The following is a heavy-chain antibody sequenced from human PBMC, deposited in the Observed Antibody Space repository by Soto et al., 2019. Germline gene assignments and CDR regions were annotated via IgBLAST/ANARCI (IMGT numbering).Heavy chain of an antibody. D-gene: IGHD5-18*01. J-gene: IGHJ6*02. Sequence: QVQLVQSGAEVKKPGSSVKVSCKASGGTFSSYAISWVRQAPGQGLEWMGGIIPIFGTANYAQKFQGRVTITADESTSTAYMELSSLRSEDTAVYYWARAGREDVDTAIRVWYYGMDVWGQGTTVTVSS. CDR1: GGTFSSYA. V-gene: IGHV1-69*12. CDR2: IIPIFGTA. CDR3: ARAGREDVDTAIRVWYYGMDV.